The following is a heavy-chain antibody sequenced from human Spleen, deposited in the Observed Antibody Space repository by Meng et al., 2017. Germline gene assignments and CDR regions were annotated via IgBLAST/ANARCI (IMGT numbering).Heavy chain of an antibody. D-gene: IGHD3-22*01. V-gene: IGHV3-7*01. J-gene: IGHJ2*01. CDR3: AREGYDNSGYHGRYFDL. CDR2: IKQDGTEK. Sequence: GESLKISCAGSGLTFSSHWMSWVRQAPGKGLEWVANIKQDGTEKDYVDSVKGRFTISRDNAKNTLYLQLSSLRAEDTAVYYCAREGYDNSGYHGRYFDLWGRGTLVTVSS. CDR1: GLTFSSHW.